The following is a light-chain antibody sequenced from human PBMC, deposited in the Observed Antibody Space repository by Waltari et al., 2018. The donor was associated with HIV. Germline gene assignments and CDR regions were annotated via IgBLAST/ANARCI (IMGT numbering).Light chain of an antibody. V-gene: IGKV1-39*01. CDR2: AAS. J-gene: IGKJ4*02. CDR1: ETIGAY. CDR3: QETHTFTGT. Sequence: DLRMTQSPSSLSAPVGSTVTITCRASETIGAYLNWYQHKPGKAPEVLIYAASSLHSGVPSRFSGGGSGTDFTLAISNLQPDDSATYYCQETHTFTGTFGRGTRVEI.